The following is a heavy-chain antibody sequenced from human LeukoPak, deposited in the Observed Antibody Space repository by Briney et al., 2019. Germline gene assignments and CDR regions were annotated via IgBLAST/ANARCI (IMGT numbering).Heavy chain of an antibody. Sequence: ASVKVSCKASGYTITGYYIHWVRQAPGQGLEWMGWINPNSGNTNYAQKFQGRVTMTRDTSINTAFVELSRLRSDDTAVYYCARDRHWNQGNFDDWGQGTLVTVSS. J-gene: IGHJ4*02. D-gene: IGHD1-1*01. CDR3: ARDRHWNQGNFDD. V-gene: IGHV1-2*02. CDR1: GYTITGYY. CDR2: INPNSGNT.